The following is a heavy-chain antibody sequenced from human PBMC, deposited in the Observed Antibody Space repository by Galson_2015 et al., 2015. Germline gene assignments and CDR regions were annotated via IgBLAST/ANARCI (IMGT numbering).Heavy chain of an antibody. J-gene: IGHJ6*02. CDR2: INAGNGNT. CDR1: GYTFTSYA. CDR3: ARDQIRKGSWRAVAGISRGGMDV. D-gene: IGHD6-19*01. V-gene: IGHV1-3*01. Sequence: SVKVSCKASGYTFTSYAMHWVRQAPGQRLEWMGWINAGNGNTKYSQKFQGRVTITRDTSASTAYMELSSLRSEDTAVYYCARDQIRKGSWRAVAGISRGGMDVWGQGTTVTVSS.